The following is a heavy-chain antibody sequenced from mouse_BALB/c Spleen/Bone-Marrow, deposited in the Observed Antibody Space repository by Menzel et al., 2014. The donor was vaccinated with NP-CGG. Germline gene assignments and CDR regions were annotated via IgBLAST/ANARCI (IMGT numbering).Heavy chain of an antibody. V-gene: IGHV1S132*01. D-gene: IGHD3-2*01. CDR2: IFPGTGTT. CDR3: ASRDSSGYVPDY. Sequence: QVQLQQSGAELVKPGASVKLSCKTSGYTFTSYWIQWVKQRPGQGLGCIGEIFPGTGTTYYNEKFKGKATLTIDTSSSTAYMQLSSLTSEDSAVYFCASRDSSGYVPDYWGQGTTLTVSS. J-gene: IGHJ2*01. CDR1: GYTFTSYW.